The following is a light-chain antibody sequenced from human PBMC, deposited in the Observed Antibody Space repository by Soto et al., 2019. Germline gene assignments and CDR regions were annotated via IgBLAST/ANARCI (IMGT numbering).Light chain of an antibody. CDR2: EVS. V-gene: IGLV2-14*01. J-gene: IGLJ2*01. CDR1: SSDVGGYNY. Sequence: QSALTQPASVSGSPGQSITISCTGTSSDVGGYNYVSWYQQHPGKAPKLMIYEVSNRPSGVSNRFSGSKSGNTASLTISGLRAEDEGDYYCSSYTSSSTLVFGGGTKLTVL. CDR3: SSYTSSSTLV.